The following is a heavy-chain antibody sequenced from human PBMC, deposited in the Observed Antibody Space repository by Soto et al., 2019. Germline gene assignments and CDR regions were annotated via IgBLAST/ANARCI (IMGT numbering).Heavy chain of an antibody. CDR3: ARHGSWASITIFGVAVYGMDV. CDR1: GGSISSSSYY. D-gene: IGHD3-3*01. Sequence: QLQLQESGPGLVKPSETLCLTCTVSGGSISSSSYYWGWIRQPPGKGLEWIGSIYYSGSTYYNPSLKSRVTISVDTSKNQFSLKLSSVTAADTAVYYCARHGSWASITIFGVAVYGMDVWGQGTTVTVSS. J-gene: IGHJ6*02. V-gene: IGHV4-39*01. CDR2: IYYSGST.